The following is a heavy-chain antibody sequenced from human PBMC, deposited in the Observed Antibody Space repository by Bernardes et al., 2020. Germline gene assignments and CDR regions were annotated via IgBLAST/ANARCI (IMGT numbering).Heavy chain of an antibody. CDR2: IYYSGST. V-gene: IGHV4-39*02. CDR3: ARSGGNVYLDV. Sequence: SETLSLTCTVSGGSISSSSYYWGWIRQPPGKGLEWIGSIYYSGSTNYNPSLKSRVTISIDTSKNIFSLRLRSVTAADTAIYYCARSGGNVYLDVWGPGTLVTVSS. D-gene: IGHD3-3*01. CDR1: GGSISSSSYY. J-gene: IGHJ1*01.